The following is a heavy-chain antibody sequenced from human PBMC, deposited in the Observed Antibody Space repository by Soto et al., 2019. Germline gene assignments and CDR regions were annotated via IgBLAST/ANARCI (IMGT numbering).Heavy chain of an antibody. CDR2: ISYDGSNK. CDR3: ARGKWIQLWANWFDP. V-gene: IGHV3-30-3*01. CDR1: GLTFRSYA. D-gene: IGHD5-18*01. J-gene: IGHJ5*02. Sequence: QVQLVESGGGGAQPGRSLRLSCAASGLTFRSYALHGVAKAPAKGLEWVAVISYDGSNKYYADSVKGRFTISRDNSKNTLYLQMNSLRAEDTAVYYCARGKWIQLWANWFDPWGQGTLVTVSS.